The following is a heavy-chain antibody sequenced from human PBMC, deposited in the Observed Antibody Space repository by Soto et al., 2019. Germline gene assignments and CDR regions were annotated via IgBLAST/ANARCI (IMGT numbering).Heavy chain of an antibody. V-gene: IGHV3-23*01. Sequence: EVQLLESGGGSVQPGGSLRLSCAASGFTFSSYAMHWVRRPPGKGLEWVSSISGSGGTAYYADSVKGRFSISRDSLVNTLYLQMISLRAEDTAVYYCAKGRGQNWNFDYWGPGNLVTVSP. CDR1: GFTFSSYA. CDR2: ISGSGGTA. CDR3: AKGRGQNWNFDY. J-gene: IGHJ4*02. D-gene: IGHD1-1*01.